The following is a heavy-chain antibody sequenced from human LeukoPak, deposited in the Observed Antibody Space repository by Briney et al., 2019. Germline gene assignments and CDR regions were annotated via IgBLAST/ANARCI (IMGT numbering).Heavy chain of an antibody. Sequence: QSGGSLRLSCAASGFTFSSYSMNWVRQAPGKGLEWVAVIWYDGSNKYYADSVKGRFTISRDNSKNTLYLQMNSLRAEDTAVYYCARMGNYYDSSGYFYAGAFDIWGQGTMVTVSS. CDR2: IWYDGSNK. CDR3: ARMGNYYDSSGYFYAGAFDI. J-gene: IGHJ3*02. V-gene: IGHV3-33*08. D-gene: IGHD3-22*01. CDR1: GFTFSSYS.